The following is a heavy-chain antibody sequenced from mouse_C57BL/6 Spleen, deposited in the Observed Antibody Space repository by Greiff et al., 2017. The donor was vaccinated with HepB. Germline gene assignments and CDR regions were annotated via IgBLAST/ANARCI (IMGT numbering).Heavy chain of an antibody. V-gene: IGHV3-6*01. CDR3: ARQNYSNYEFAY. CDR1: GYSITSGYY. CDR2: ISYDGSN. Sequence: EVKVEESGPGLVKPSQSLSLTCSVSGYSITSGYYWNWIRQFPGNKLEWLGYISYDGSNNYNPSLKNRISITRDKSKNQFFLKLNSVTTEYTASYCCARQNYSNYEFAYWGQGTLVTVSA. D-gene: IGHD2-5*01. J-gene: IGHJ3*01.